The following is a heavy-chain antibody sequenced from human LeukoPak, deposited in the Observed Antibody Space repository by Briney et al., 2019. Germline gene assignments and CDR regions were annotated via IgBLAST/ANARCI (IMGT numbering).Heavy chain of an antibody. V-gene: IGHV3-66*01. CDR2: IYSGGYT. CDR1: GFTVSSTY. Sequence: GGSLGLSCAASGFTVSSTYLTWVRQAPGKGLEWLSVIYSGGYTYYADSVKDRFFISRDISENMVYLQMNSLSVEDTAVYFCARGRPAHYFDSWGPGTLVTVS. J-gene: IGHJ4*02. D-gene: IGHD6-6*01. CDR3: ARGRPAHYFDS.